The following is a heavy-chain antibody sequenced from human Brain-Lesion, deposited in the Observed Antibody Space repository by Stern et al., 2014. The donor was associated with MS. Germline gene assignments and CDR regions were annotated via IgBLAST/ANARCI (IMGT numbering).Heavy chain of an antibody. CDR2: ISYEGSDT. CDR1: GFTFSSYG. Sequence: VELVQSGGGVVQPGRSLRLTCTVSGFTFSSYGMHWVRQAPAKGLEWVSDISYEGSDTYDAESVKGRFTIARDNSKNTLYLEMRSLRPEDTAVYYCVKRGITEVRGVRLGDYWGPGTLVIVSS. J-gene: IGHJ4*02. V-gene: IGHV3-30*18. D-gene: IGHD3-10*01. CDR3: VKRGITEVRGVRLGDY.